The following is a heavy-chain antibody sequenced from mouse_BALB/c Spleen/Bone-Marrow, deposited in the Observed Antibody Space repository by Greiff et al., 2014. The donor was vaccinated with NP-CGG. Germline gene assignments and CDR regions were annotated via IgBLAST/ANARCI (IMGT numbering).Heavy chain of an antibody. D-gene: IGHD1-1*01. CDR3: ARDGSSYYAMDY. V-gene: IGHV5-6-5*01. J-gene: IGHJ4*01. Sequence: EVMLVESGGGLVKPGGSLKLSCAASGFTFSSYAMSWVCQTPEKRLEWVASISSGGSTYYPDSVKGRFTISRDNARNILYLQMSSLRSEDTAMYYCARDGSSYYAMDYWGQGTSVTVSS. CDR2: ISSGGST. CDR1: GFTFSSYA.